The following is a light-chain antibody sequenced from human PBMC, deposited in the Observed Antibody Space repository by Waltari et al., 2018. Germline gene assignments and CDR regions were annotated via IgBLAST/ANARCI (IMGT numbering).Light chain of an antibody. CDR1: SEHSSNV. CDR3: QTGGHGTWV. J-gene: IGLJ3*02. CDR2: VNSDGSH. Sequence: QLVLTQSPSASASLGASVKLTCTPCSEHSSNVIALPPQQPVKGPRSLMKVNSDGSHSKGDEIPDRFSGSSSGAGRYLTISSVQPEDEADYYCQTGGHGTWVFGGGTKLTVL. V-gene: IGLV4-69*01.